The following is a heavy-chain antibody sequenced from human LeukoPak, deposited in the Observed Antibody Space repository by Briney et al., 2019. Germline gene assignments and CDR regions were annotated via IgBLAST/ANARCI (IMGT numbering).Heavy chain of an antibody. J-gene: IGHJ4*02. D-gene: IGHD5-18*01. Sequence: GGSLRLSCAASGFTFSSYSMNWVRQAPGKGLEWVSYISSSSSTIYYADPVKGRFTISRDNAKNSLYLQMNSLRAEDTAVYYCASTIGDTAMGQALYYFDYWGQGTLVTVSS. CDR3: ASTIGDTAMGQALYYFDY. CDR1: GFTFSSYS. CDR2: ISSSSSTI. V-gene: IGHV3-48*01.